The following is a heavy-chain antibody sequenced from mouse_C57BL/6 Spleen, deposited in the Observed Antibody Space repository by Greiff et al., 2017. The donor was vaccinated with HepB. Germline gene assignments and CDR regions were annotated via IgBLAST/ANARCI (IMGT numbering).Heavy chain of an antibody. V-gene: IGHV2-2*01. J-gene: IGHJ1*03. CDR3: ARGGYGSSYWYFDV. CDR2: IWSGGST. CDR1: GFSLTSYG. D-gene: IGHD1-1*01. Sequence: QVQLQQSGPGLVQPSQSLSITCTVSGFSLTSYGVHWVRQSPGKGLEWLGVIWSGGSTDYNAAFISRLSISKDNSKSQVFFKMNSLQADDTAKYYCARGGYGSSYWYFDVWGTGTTVTVSS.